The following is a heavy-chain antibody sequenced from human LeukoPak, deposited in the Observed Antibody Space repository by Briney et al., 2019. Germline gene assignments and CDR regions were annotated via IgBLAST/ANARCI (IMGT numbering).Heavy chain of an antibody. Sequence: GGSLRVSCTASGFTFDAYAMSWVRQAPGKGLEWVGFIRSKHYGATTEYAASVKGRFTISRDESKSIAYLQMNSLKTEDTAMYYCAREYYGSDNWGQGTLVTVSS. CDR3: AREYYGSDN. CDR2: IRSKHYGATT. CDR1: GFTFDAYA. D-gene: IGHD3-10*01. J-gene: IGHJ4*02. V-gene: IGHV3-49*04.